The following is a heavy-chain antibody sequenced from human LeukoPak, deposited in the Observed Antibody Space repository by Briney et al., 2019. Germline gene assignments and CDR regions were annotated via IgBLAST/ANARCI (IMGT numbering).Heavy chain of an antibody. D-gene: IGHD6-19*01. CDR1: GGSISSSSYY. V-gene: IGHV4-39*07. CDR3: ARYLRDASGWYVEDY. Sequence: SETLSLTCTVSGGSISSSSYYWGWIRQPPGKGLEWIGSIYYSGSTYYNPSLKSRVTISVDTSKNQFSLKLSSVTAADTAVYYCARYLRDASGWYVEDYWGQGTLITVSS. J-gene: IGHJ4*02. CDR2: IYYSGST.